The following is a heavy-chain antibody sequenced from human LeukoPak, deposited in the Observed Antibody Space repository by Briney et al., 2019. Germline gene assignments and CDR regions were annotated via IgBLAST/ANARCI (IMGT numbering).Heavy chain of an antibody. CDR2: MYYSGST. CDR3: ARDGAFGYSSSSFDY. Sequence: SETLSLTCTVSGGSISNYYWTWIRQPPGKGLEWIGYMYYSGSTNYNPSLKSRVTISVDTSKNQLSLKLSSVTAADTAVYYCARDGAFGYSSSSFDYWGQGTLVTVSS. D-gene: IGHD6-6*01. V-gene: IGHV4-59*01. J-gene: IGHJ4*02. CDR1: GGSISNYY.